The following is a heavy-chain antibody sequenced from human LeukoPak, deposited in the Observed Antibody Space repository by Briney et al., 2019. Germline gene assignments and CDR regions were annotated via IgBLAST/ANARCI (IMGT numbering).Heavy chain of an antibody. V-gene: IGHV3-21*06. CDR3: ARDRAVKARIGGMDV. CDR2: ISESSSHT. J-gene: IGHJ6*02. D-gene: IGHD4-4*01. CDR1: GFTFSGYS. Sequence: GGSLRLSCEASGFTFSGYSMNWVRQAPGKGLEWVSYISESSSHTYNADSVKGRFTISRDNAKNSLYLQMSSLRVEDTGIYYCARDRAVKARIGGMDVWGQGTTVIVSS.